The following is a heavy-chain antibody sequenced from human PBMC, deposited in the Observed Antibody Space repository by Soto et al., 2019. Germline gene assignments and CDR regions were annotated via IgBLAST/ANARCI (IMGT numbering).Heavy chain of an antibody. CDR2: ISGSGEFT. D-gene: IGHD3-9*01. CDR3: ANLSLTGPFEY. V-gene: IGHV3-23*01. J-gene: IGHJ4*02. CDR1: GLTFNTFG. Sequence: EVQLLESGGDLVQTGGSLRLSCAASGLTFNTFGMSWVRQAPGKGLEWVSIISGSGEFTYYADSVKGRFTISRDNFKNTLYLQMNSLRAEDTAVYFCANLSLTGPFEYWGQGTLVTVSS.